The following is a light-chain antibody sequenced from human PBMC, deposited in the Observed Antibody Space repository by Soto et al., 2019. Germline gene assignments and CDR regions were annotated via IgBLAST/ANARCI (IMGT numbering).Light chain of an antibody. J-gene: IGKJ4*01. Sequence: IQLTQSPSSLSASVGDRVTITCRASQGISSYLAWYQQKPGKAPKLLIYAASTLQSGVPSRFSGSGSGTDFTLAISSLQPEDFATYYFQQLNSYPLAFGGGPKVDI. V-gene: IGKV1-9*01. CDR2: AAS. CDR3: QQLNSYPLA. CDR1: QGISSY.